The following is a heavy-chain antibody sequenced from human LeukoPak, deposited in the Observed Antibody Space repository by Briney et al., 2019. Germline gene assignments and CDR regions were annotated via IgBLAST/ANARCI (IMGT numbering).Heavy chain of an antibody. D-gene: IGHD3-22*01. Sequence: SETLSLTCTVSGGSISSGGYYWSWIRQHPGKGLEWIGYIYYSGSTYYNPSLKSRVTISVDTSKNQFSLKLSSVTAADTAVYHCARGGGYYYGVDYWGQGTLVTVSS. V-gene: IGHV4-31*03. CDR2: IYYSGST. J-gene: IGHJ4*02. CDR1: GGSISSGGYY. CDR3: ARGGGYYYGVDY.